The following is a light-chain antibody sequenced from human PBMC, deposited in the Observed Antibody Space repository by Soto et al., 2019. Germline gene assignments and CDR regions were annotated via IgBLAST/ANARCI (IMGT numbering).Light chain of an antibody. CDR1: QSLSVSC. CDR3: HQFGDSPQT. CDR2: GTS. V-gene: IGKV3-20*01. Sequence: IVLTQSPGTLSLSPGDRATLSCRASQSLSVSCMAWYQQRPGQAPRLLIYGTSTRAAGVPDRFSGSGSGTDFTLAISRLEPEDFAVYYCHQFGDSPQTFGQGTTVEI. J-gene: IGKJ1*01.